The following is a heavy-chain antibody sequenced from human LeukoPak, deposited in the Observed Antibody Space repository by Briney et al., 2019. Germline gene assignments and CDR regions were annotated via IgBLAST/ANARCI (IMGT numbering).Heavy chain of an antibody. CDR3: ARLIVVVPAGSIP. J-gene: IGHJ5*02. CDR1: GDSISSTTYY. Sequence: SETLSLTCTVSGDSISSTTYYWGWIRQPPGKGLEWIGSIYYSGSTYYNPSLKSRVTISVDTSKNQFSLKLSSVTAADTAVYYCARLIVVVPAGSIPWGQGTLVTVSS. D-gene: IGHD2-2*01. CDR2: IYYSGST. V-gene: IGHV4-39*07.